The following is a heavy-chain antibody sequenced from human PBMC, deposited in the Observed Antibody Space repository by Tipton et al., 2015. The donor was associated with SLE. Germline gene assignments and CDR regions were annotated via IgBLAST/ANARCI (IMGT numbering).Heavy chain of an antibody. CDR3: VKELYDGSGYVNWFDP. V-gene: IGHV4-59*01. D-gene: IGHD3-22*01. CDR1: GDSINSDY. Sequence: LVKPTETLSLTCTVSGDSINSDYWSWIRQSPGKGLEWIGYISFSGTTKYSPSLRSRVTMSADTSKKQFSLNLTSVSAADTAVYYCVKELYDGSGYVNWFDPWGQGTLITVS. CDR2: ISFSGTT. J-gene: IGHJ5*02.